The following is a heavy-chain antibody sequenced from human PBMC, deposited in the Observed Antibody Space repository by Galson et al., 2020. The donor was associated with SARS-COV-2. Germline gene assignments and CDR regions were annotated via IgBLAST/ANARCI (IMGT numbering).Heavy chain of an antibody. CDR3: ARGRRGVLWFGELFGYFDL. J-gene: IGHJ2*01. Sequence: SETLSLNSAVYGGSFSGYYWSWIRQPPGKGLEWIGEINHSGSTNYNPSLKSRVTISVDTSKNQFSLKLSSVTAADTAVYYCARGRRGVLWFGELFGYFDLWCRGTLVTVSS. CDR1: GGSFSGYY. V-gene: IGHV4-34*01. D-gene: IGHD3-10*01. CDR2: INHSGST.